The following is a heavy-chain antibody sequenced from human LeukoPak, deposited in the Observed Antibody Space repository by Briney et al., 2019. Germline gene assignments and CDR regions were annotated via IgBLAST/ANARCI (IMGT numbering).Heavy chain of an antibody. J-gene: IGHJ4*02. CDR1: GFTFSSYS. Sequence: PGGSLRLSCAASGFTFSSYSMNWVRQAPGKGLEWVSAISGSGGSTYYADSVKGRFTISRDNSKNTLYLQMNSLRAEDTAVYYCAKEVGTTGYPTYYFDYWXQXTXVTV. CDR2: ISGSGGST. V-gene: IGHV3-23*01. D-gene: IGHD4-11*01. CDR3: AKEVGTTGYPTYYFDY.